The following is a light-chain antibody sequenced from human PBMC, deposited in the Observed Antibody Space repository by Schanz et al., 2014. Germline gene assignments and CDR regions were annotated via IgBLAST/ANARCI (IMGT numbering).Light chain of an antibody. J-gene: IGKJ1*01. Sequence: EIVMTQSPATLSVSPGERATLSCRASQSVSTNLAWYQQKPGQAPRLLIYHASTRATGTPARFSGSGSGTEFTLTISSLQSEDFAVFYCQQFIDVPWTFGQGTKVEVK. V-gene: IGKV3-15*01. CDR3: QQFIDVPWT. CDR1: QSVSTN. CDR2: HAS.